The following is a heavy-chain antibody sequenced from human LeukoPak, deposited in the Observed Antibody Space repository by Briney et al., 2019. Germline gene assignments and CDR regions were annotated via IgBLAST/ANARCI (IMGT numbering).Heavy chain of an antibody. CDR1: GFTFSSYS. D-gene: IGHD3-22*01. CDR3: ASNYDSSGYPY. J-gene: IGHJ4*02. V-gene: IGHV3-21*01. CDR2: ISSSSSDI. Sequence: GGSLRLSCAASGFTFSSYSMNWVRQAPGKGLEWVSSISSSSSDIYYADSVKGRFTISRDNAKNSLYLQMNSLRAEDTAVYYCASNYDSSGYPYWGQGTLVTVSS.